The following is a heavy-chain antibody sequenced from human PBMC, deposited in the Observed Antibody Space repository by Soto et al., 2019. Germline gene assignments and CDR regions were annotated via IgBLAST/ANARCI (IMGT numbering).Heavy chain of an antibody. Sequence: PGGSLRLSCTDSGFTFGDYAMSWFRQAPGKGLEWVGFIRSKAYGGTTEYAASVKGRFTISRDDSKSIAYLQMNSLKTEDTAVYYCTMIVVAAYWNYYYGMDVWGQGTTVTVSS. CDR3: TMIVVAAYWNYYYGMDV. CDR1: GFTFGDYA. CDR2: IRSKAYGGTT. D-gene: IGHD3-22*01. J-gene: IGHJ6*02. V-gene: IGHV3-49*03.